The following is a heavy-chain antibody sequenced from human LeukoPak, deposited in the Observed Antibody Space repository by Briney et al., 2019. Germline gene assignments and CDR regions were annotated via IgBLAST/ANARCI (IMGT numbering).Heavy chain of an antibody. CDR2: ICGSGGST. V-gene: IGHV3-23*01. CDR1: GFTFSSYA. D-gene: IGHD4-17*01. Sequence: GGSLRLSCAASGFTFSSYAMSWVRQAPGKGLEWVSAICGSGGSTYYADSVKGRFTISRDNSKNTLYLQMNSLRAEDTAVYYCAKDIYGDYGMDVWGQGTTVTVSS. CDR3: AKDIYGDYGMDV. J-gene: IGHJ6*02.